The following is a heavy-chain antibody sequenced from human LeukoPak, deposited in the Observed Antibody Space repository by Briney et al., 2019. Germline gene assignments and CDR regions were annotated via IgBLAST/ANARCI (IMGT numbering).Heavy chain of an antibody. Sequence: GGTLRLSCAASGFTFSNHGMNWVRQAPGKGLEWVSYISSSGSTIYYADSVKGRFTLSRDNAKNSLYLQMNSLRAEDTAVYYCARTGGSYPYYFEYWGQGTLVTVSS. J-gene: IGHJ4*02. D-gene: IGHD1-26*01. CDR3: ARTGGSYPYYFEY. V-gene: IGHV3-48*04. CDR2: ISSSGSTI. CDR1: GFTFSNHG.